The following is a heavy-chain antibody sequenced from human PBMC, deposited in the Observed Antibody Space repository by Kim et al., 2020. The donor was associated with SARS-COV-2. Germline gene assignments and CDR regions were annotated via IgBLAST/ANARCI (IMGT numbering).Heavy chain of an antibody. J-gene: IGHJ4*02. CDR1: GFTFGHYA. Sequence: GGSLRLSCAASGFTFGHYAIHWVRQAPGKGLEWVSGISWNSDTIGYADSVKGRFTISRDNATNSVFLQMNGLRPEDTALYYCAKAPSPESYYGGIHDYWGQGTLVTVSS. D-gene: IGHD3-10*01. V-gene: IGHV3-9*01. CDR3: AKAPSPESYYGGIHDY. CDR2: ISWNSDTI.